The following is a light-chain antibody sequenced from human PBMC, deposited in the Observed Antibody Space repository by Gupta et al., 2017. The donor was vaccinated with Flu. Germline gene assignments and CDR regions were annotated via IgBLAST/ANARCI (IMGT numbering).Light chain of an antibody. V-gene: IGKV3-11*01. Sequence: EIVLTQSPATLSLSPGERATLSCRASQSVSSYLAWSQQKPGQAPRLLIYHASNRATGLPARFSGSGSRTDFTLTISSLEPEDFAVYYCQQRSNWPPFTFGPGTKVEIK. CDR3: QQRSNWPPFT. CDR2: HAS. J-gene: IGKJ3*01. CDR1: QSVSSY.